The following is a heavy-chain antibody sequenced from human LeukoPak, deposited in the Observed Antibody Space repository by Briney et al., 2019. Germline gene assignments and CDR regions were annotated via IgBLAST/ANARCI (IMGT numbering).Heavy chain of an antibody. CDR3: ARVPSSYYYDSSGYYYFDY. CDR1: GGSFSGYY. D-gene: IGHD3-22*01. J-gene: IGHJ4*02. Sequence: KSSETLSLTCAVYGGSFSGYYWSWIRQPPGKGLEWIGEINHSGSTNYNPSLKSRVTISVDTSKNQVSLKLSSVTAADTAVYYCARVPSSYYYDSSGYYYFDYWGQGTLATVSS. CDR2: INHSGST. V-gene: IGHV4-34*01.